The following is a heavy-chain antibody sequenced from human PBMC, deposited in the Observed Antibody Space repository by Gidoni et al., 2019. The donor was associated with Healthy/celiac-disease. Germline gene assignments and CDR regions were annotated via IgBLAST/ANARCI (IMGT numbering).Heavy chain of an antibody. CDR2: ISWDGGST. CDR3: AKGARVVAASYFDY. Sequence: EVQLVESGGVVVQPGGSLRLSCAASGFTFDDYAMHWVRQAPGKGLEWVSLISWDGGSTYYADSVKGRFTISRDNSKNSLYLQRNSLRAEDTALYYCAKGARVVAASYFDYWGQGTLVTVSS. CDR1: GFTFDDYA. D-gene: IGHD2-15*01. J-gene: IGHJ4*02. V-gene: IGHV3-43D*04.